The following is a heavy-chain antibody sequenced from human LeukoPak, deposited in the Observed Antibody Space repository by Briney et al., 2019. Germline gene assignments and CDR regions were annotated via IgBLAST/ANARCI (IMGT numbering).Heavy chain of an antibody. J-gene: IGHJ4*02. CDR3: ETRYCSGGSCYSLYFDY. CDR1: GYSISSGYY. V-gene: IGHV4-38-2*02. CDR2: IYHSGST. Sequence: PSETLSLTCTVSGYSISSGYYWGWIRQPPGKGLEWIGSIYHSGSTYYNPSLKSRVTISVDTSKNQLSLKLSSVTAADTAVYYCETRYCSGGSCYSLYFDYWGQGTLVTVSS. D-gene: IGHD2-15*01.